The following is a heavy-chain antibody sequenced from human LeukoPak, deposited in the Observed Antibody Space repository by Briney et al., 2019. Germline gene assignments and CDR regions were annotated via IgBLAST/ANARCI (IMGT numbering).Heavy chain of an antibody. CDR2: ISYDGSNK. CDR3: AREPSGVLGLDY. D-gene: IGHD3-10*01. J-gene: IGHJ4*02. Sequence: GGSLRLSCAASGFTFSSYGMHWVRQAPGKGLEWVAVISYDGSNKYYADSVKGRFTISRDNSKNTLYLQMNSLRVEDTAVYYCAREPSGVLGLDYWGQGTLVTVSS. V-gene: IGHV3-30*03. CDR1: GFTFSSYG.